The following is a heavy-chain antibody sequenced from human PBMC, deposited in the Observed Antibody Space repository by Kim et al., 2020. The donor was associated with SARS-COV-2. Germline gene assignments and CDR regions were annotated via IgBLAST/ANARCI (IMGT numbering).Heavy chain of an antibody. CDR2: INPKSGNT. V-gene: IGHV1-8*01. D-gene: IGHD3-3*01. CDR1: GYTFSDYD. J-gene: IGHJ3*02. CDR3: ARQRVGGVLAFDI. Sequence: ASVKVSCKASGYTFSDYDINWVRQATGQGLEWMGWINPKSGNTGYTRMFQGRVTMTRNTSISTASMELSGLRSDDTAVYYCARQRVGGVLAFDIWGQGTMVTISS.